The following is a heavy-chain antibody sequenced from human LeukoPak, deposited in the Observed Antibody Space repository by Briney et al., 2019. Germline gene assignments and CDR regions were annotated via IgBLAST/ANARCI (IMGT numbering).Heavy chain of an antibody. Sequence: GGSLRLSCAASGFTFSNYGMSCVRQAPGKGLEWVSGISGSGDSTDYADSVKGRFTISRDNSKNTLYVQMNSLRAEDTAVYYCAKSLVLRKSRGYWGQGTLVTVSS. D-gene: IGHD3-16*02. V-gene: IGHV3-23*01. CDR2: ISGSGDST. CDR3: AKSLVLRKSRGY. J-gene: IGHJ4*02. CDR1: GFTFSNYG.